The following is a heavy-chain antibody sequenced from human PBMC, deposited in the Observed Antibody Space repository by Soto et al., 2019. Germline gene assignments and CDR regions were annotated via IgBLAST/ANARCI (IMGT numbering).Heavy chain of an antibody. CDR1: GGSISSGGYY. Sequence: PSETLSLTCTVSGGSISSGGYYWSWIRQHPGKGLEWIGYIYYSGSTYYNPSLKSRVTISVDTSKNQFSLKLSSVTAADTAVYYCARASDYYDSSGYVPYFQHWGQGTLVTVSS. CDR2: IYYSGST. J-gene: IGHJ1*01. D-gene: IGHD3-22*01. V-gene: IGHV4-31*03. CDR3: ARASDYYDSSGYVPYFQH.